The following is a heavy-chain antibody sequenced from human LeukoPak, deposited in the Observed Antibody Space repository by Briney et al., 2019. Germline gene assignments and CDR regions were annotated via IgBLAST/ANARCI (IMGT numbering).Heavy chain of an antibody. CDR2: ISGSGRGGIT. CDR3: AKFKNDFWTGYPNSAFDI. Sequence: PGGSLRLSCAASGLTSSNSAMSWVRQAPGKGLEWVSSISGSGRGGITSYADSVKGRFTISRDNSKNTLYLEMNSLRAEDTAIYYRAKFKNDFWTGYPNSAFDIWGQGTVVTVSS. V-gene: IGHV3-23*01. J-gene: IGHJ3*02. D-gene: IGHD3/OR15-3a*01. CDR1: GLTSSNSA.